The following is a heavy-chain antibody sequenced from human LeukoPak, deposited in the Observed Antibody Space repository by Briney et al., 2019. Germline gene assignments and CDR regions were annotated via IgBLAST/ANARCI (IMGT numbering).Heavy chain of an antibody. J-gene: IGHJ4*02. Sequence: SETLSLTCTVSGGSISSSSYYWGWIRQSPGKGLEWIGSIYYSGSTYYNPSLKSRVTISVDTSKNQFSLKLSSVTAADTAVYYCARHLGSVVVATYYFDYWGQGTLVTVSS. V-gene: IGHV4-39*01. CDR3: ARHLGSVVVATYYFDY. D-gene: IGHD2-15*01. CDR1: GGSISSSSYY. CDR2: IYYSGST.